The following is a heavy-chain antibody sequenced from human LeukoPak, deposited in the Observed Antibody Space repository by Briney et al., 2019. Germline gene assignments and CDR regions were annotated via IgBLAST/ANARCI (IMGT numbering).Heavy chain of an antibody. CDR2: IYYSGST. D-gene: IGHD2-2*01. CDR3: ARDKRGVPAANDY. CDR1: GGSISSGDYY. J-gene: IGHJ4*02. Sequence: SETLSLTCTVSGGSISSGDYYWSWVRRPPGKGLEWIGYIYYSGSTYYNPSLKSRVTISVDTSKNQFSLKLSSVTAADTAVYYCARDKRGVPAANDYWGQGTLVTVSS. V-gene: IGHV4-30-4*08.